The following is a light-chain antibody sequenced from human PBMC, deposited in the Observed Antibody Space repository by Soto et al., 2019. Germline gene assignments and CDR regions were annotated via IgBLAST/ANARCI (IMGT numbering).Light chain of an antibody. CDR1: QGINSA. CDR3: QHFNGYPLA. Sequence: AIQLTQSPSSLSASVGDRVTITCRASQGINSALAWYQQKPGKSPKVLIYYASNLESGVPSRFSGSGSGTDFNLTINSQQPEDFAAYYCQHFNGYPLAFGGGTKVEIK. J-gene: IGKJ4*01. CDR2: YAS. V-gene: IGKV1-13*02.